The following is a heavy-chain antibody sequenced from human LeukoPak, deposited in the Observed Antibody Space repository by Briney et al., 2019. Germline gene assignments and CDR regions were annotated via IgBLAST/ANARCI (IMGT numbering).Heavy chain of an antibody. CDR3: ATYYCSSTSCYADYDYGMDV. J-gene: IGHJ6*04. D-gene: IGHD2-2*01. V-gene: IGHV1-69*13. CDR2: IIPIFGTA. CDR1: GGTFSSYA. Sequence: ASVKLSCTASGGTFSSYAISWVRQAPGQGLEWMGGIIPIFGTANYAQKFQGRVTITADESTSTAYMELSSLRSEDTAVYYCATYYCSSTSCYADYDYGMDVWGKGTTVTVSS.